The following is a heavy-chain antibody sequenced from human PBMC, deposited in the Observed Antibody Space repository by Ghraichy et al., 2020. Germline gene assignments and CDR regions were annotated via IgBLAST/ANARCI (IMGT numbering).Heavy chain of an antibody. D-gene: IGHD1-26*01. Sequence: LNISCGASGFAFSNYWMTWVRQPPGKGLEWLGNVDPDGSGKFYVDSVKGRFAISRDNAKNSLYLQMNTLRIEDTAVYYCAKGGAPFAEADWWGQGTLVIVSS. CDR3: AKGGAPFAEADW. CDR2: VDPDGSGK. V-gene: IGHV3-7*03. J-gene: IGHJ4*02. CDR1: GFAFSNYW.